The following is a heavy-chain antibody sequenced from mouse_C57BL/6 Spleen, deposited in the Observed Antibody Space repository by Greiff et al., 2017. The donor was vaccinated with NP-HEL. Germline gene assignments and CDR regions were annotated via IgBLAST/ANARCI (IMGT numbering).Heavy chain of an antibody. D-gene: IGHD2-3*01. CDR3: ARFYDGYWGFAY. V-gene: IGHV1-18*01. CDR1: GYTFTDYN. Sequence: VQLKESGPELVKPGASVKIPCKASGYTFTDYNMDWVKQSHGKSLEWIGDINPNNGGTIYNQKFKGKATLTVDKSSSTAYMELRSLTSEDTAVYYCARFYDGYWGFAYWGQGTLVTVSA. CDR2: INPNNGGT. J-gene: IGHJ3*01.